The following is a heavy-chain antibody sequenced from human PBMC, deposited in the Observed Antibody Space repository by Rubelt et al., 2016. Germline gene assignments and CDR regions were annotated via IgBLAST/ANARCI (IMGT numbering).Heavy chain of an antibody. Sequence: QVQLVQSGAEVKKPGSSVKVSCKASGGTFRSYGISWVRQAPGQGLEWMGWISAYDGNTNYAQKLQGRVTMTTDTSTSTAYMELRSLRSDDTAVYFCARDRTWLVPGLDAFDIWGQGTMVTVSS. CDR3: ARDRTWLVPGLDAFDI. CDR2: ISAYDGNT. CDR1: GGTFRSYG. V-gene: IGHV1-18*01. D-gene: IGHD6-19*01. J-gene: IGHJ3*02.